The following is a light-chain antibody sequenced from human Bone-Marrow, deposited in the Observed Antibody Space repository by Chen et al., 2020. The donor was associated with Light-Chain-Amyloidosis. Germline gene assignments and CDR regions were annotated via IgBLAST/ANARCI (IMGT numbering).Light chain of an antibody. J-gene: IGLJ2*01. CDR2: RDT. CDR3: QSADSSGTYEVI. V-gene: IGLV3-25*03. Sequence: SHVLTQPPSVSVSPGQTARITCSGDDLPTKYAYWYQQKPGQAPVLVIHRDTERPSGSSERLSGSSSGTTATLTISGVQAEDEADYHCQSADSSGTYEVIFGGGTKLTVL. CDR1: DLPTKY.